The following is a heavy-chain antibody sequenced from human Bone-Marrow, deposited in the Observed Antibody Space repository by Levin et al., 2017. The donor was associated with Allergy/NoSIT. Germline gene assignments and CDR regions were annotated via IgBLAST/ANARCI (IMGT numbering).Heavy chain of an antibody. Sequence: AGGSLRLSCAASGFTFSSYGMHWVRQAPGKGLEWVAVISYDGSNKYYADSVKGRFAISRDNSKNTLYLQMNSLRAEDTAVYYCAKCPCRMITFGGVIDYYFDYWGQGTLVTVSS. V-gene: IGHV3-30*18. CDR3: AKCPCRMITFGGVIDYYFDY. CDR2: ISYDGSNK. D-gene: IGHD3-16*02. CDR1: GFTFSSYG. J-gene: IGHJ4*02.